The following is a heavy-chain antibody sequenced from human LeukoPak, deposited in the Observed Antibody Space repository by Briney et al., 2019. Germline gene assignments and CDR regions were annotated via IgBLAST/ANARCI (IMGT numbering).Heavy chain of an antibody. CDR2: INHSGST. CDR3: ARGYYYDYVWGGYRYTGDFDY. CDR1: GGSFSGYY. V-gene: IGHV4-34*01. D-gene: IGHD3-16*02. J-gene: IGHJ4*02. Sequence: SETLSLTCAVYGGSFSGYYWSWIRQPPGKGLEWIGEINHSGSTNYNPSLKSRVTISVDTSKNQFSLKLSSVTAADTAVYYCARGYYYDYVWGGYRYTGDFDYWGQGTLVTVSS.